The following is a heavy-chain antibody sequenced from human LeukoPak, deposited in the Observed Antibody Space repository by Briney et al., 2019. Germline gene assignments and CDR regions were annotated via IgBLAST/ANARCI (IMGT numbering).Heavy chain of an antibody. CDR3: ARDLEYSSSWYDY. J-gene: IGHJ4*02. Sequence: SVKVSCKASGFTFTSSAMQWVRQARGQRLEWIGWIVVGSGNTNYAQKFQERVTITRDMSTSTAYMELSSLRSGDTAVYYCARDLEYSSSWYDYWGQGTLVTVSS. CDR1: GFTFTSSA. CDR2: IVVGSGNT. V-gene: IGHV1-58*02. D-gene: IGHD6-13*01.